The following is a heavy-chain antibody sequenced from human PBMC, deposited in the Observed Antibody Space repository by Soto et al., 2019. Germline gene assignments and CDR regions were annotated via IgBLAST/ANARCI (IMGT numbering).Heavy chain of an antibody. J-gene: IGHJ6*02. Sequence: KPSETVSLTCTVSGGCISSYYWSWIRQPPGKGLEWIGYIYYGGSTNYNPSLKSRVTISVDTSKNQFSLKLSSVTAADTAVYYCARDRIFGVANYGMDVWGQGTTVTVSS. CDR3: ARDRIFGVANYGMDV. D-gene: IGHD3-3*01. V-gene: IGHV4-59*01. CDR1: GGCISSYY. CDR2: IYYGGST.